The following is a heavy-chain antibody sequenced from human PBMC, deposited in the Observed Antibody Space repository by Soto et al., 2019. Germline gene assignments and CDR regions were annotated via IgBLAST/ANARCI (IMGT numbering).Heavy chain of an antibody. CDR1: GGSISSGDYY. J-gene: IGHJ4*02. D-gene: IGHD1-26*01. CDR3: ARARSGSYYELDY. Sequence: SETLSLTCTVSGGSISSGDYYWSWIRQPPGKGLEWIGYIYYSGSTYYNPSLKSRVTISVDTSKNQFSLKLSSVTAADTAVYYCARARSGSYYELDYWGQGTLVTVSS. V-gene: IGHV4-30-4*01. CDR2: IYYSGST.